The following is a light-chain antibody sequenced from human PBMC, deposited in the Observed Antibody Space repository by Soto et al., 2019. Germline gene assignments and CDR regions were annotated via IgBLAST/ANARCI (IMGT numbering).Light chain of an antibody. V-gene: IGKV3-20*01. CDR2: GAS. CDR3: QQYGSSGT. J-gene: IGKJ1*01. Sequence: EIVFTQSPGTLSLSPGERATLSCRASQSIISSSLAWYQQKPGKAPRLLIYGASNRATGIPDRLSGSGSGTDFTLTISRLEPEDFAVYYCQQYGSSGTFGQGTKVDIK. CDR1: QSIISSS.